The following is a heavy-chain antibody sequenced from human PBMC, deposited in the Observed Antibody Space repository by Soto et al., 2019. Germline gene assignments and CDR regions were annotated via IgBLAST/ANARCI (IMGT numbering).Heavy chain of an antibody. V-gene: IGHV1-69*13. D-gene: IGHD1-1*01. Sequence: GASVQVPFEASGGTFICSAIIWLRQAPGQGPQWMGGIIPIVXTANYAKKFQGRVTITGDESTSTADMELSSLRSEDTAVYYWEREGLNCCSPCPVYYYCMDVGGQGTTVTVTS. J-gene: IGHJ6*02. CDR3: EREGLNCCSPCPVYYYCMDV. CDR1: GGTFICSA. CDR2: IIPIVXTA.